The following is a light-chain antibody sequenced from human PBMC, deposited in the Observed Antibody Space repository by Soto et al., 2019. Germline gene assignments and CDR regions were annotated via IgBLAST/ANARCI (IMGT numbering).Light chain of an antibody. V-gene: IGLV1-40*01. CDR2: ANT. Sequence: QSVLTQPPSVSGAPGQRVTMSCTGSSTNIGAGYAVHWYHQLPGTAPKLLIYANTDRPSGVPDRFSASKSATSASLAITGLQAEDEADYYCQSFDNSLRRWVFGGGTKLTVL. J-gene: IGLJ3*02. CDR3: QSFDNSLRRWV. CDR1: STNIGAGYA.